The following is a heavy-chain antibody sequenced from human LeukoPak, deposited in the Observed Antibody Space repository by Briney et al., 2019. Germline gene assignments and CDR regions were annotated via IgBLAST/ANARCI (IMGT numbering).Heavy chain of an antibody. J-gene: IGHJ4*02. CDR2: IYTSGST. V-gene: IGHV4-61*02. D-gene: IGHD6-19*01. Sequence: SQILSLTCTVSGGSISSGSYYWSWIRQPAGKGLEWIGRIYTSGSTNYNPSLKSRVTISVDTSKNQFSLKLSSVTAADTAVYYCARSRYSNGSVDYWGQGTLVTVSS. CDR3: ARSRYSNGSVDY. CDR1: GGSISSGSYY.